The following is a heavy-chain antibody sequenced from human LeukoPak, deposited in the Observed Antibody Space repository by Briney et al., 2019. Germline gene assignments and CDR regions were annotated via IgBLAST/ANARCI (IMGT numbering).Heavy chain of an antibody. V-gene: IGHV1-8*01. CDR2: MNPNSGNT. J-gene: IGHJ5*02. D-gene: IGHD3-3*01. Sequence: ASVKVSCKASGYTLTSYDINWVRQATGQGLEWMGWMNPNSGNTDYAQKFQGRVTMTRNTSKSTAYMELSSVRYEDTAVYYCARALISYDVWIGYTNPNWFDPWGQGTLVTVSS. CDR1: GYTLTSYD. CDR3: ARALISYDVWIGYTNPNWFDP.